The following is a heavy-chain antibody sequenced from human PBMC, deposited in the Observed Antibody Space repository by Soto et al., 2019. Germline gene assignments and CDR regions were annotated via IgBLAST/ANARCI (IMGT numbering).Heavy chain of an antibody. CDR3: VRGGRGGFDY. CDR2: INLDGRTT. Sequence: EVQLVESGGGLVQPGGSLRLSCAASGFTFGDYWMRWVRQAPGKGLVWVSRINLDGRTTNYAESVRGRFTISRDNAKNTVYLQMNGLRADDTALYYCVRGGRGGFDYWGQGALVTVSS. D-gene: IGHD3-16*01. CDR1: GFTFGDYW. V-gene: IGHV3-74*01. J-gene: IGHJ4*02.